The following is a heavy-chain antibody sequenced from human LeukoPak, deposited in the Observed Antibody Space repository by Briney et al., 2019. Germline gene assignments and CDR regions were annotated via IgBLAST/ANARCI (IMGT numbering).Heavy chain of an antibody. V-gene: IGHV4-59*01. CDR2: IYYSGST. Sequence: SETLSLTCTVSGGSISSYYWSWIRQPPEKGLEWIGYIYYSGSTNYNPSLKSRVTISVDTSKNQFSLKLSSVTAADTAVYYCARVGESSGYWTLDYWGQGTLVTVSS. D-gene: IGHD3-22*01. CDR3: ARVGESSGYWTLDY. CDR1: GGSISSYY. J-gene: IGHJ4*02.